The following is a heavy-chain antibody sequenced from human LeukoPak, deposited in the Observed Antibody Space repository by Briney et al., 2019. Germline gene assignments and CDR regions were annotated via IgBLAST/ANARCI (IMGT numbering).Heavy chain of an antibody. V-gene: IGHV4-59*08. CDR2: IYYSGST. D-gene: IGHD2-2*01. CDR1: GGSISSYH. J-gene: IGHJ4*02. CDR3: ARSVVVPAAGYDY. Sequence: SETLSLTCTVSGGSISSYHWSWIRQPPGKGLEWIGYIYYSGSTNYNPSLKSRVTISVDTSKNQFSLKLSSVTAADTAVYYCARSVVVPAAGYDYWGQGTLVTVSS.